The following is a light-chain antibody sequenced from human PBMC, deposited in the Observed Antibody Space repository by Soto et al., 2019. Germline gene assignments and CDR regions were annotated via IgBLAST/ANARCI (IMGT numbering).Light chain of an antibody. CDR3: QSYDSSLSGSV. J-gene: IGLJ3*02. CDR1: SSNVGAGYD. CDR2: DNT. Sequence: QAVVTQPPSVSGAPGQRVTISCTGSSSNVGAGYDVHWYQQLPGTAPKLVIYDNTNRPSGVPDRFSGSKSGTSASLAITGLRAEDEADYYCQSYDSSLSGSVFGGGTKLTVL. V-gene: IGLV1-40*01.